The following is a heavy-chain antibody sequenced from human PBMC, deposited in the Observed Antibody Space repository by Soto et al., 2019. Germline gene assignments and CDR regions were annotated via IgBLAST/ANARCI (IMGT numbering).Heavy chain of an antibody. V-gene: IGHV1-18*01. CDR2: ISPYSDET. Sequence: ASVKVSCKASGSAFKSYDVHWVRQASGQGLEWLGWISPYSDETQYAQKTQGRVFMTIDRSARTAYLDLRSLRSDDTAVYYCARGGYYDSSGARNYHYYGMNVWGQGTTVTVSS. J-gene: IGHJ6*02. D-gene: IGHD3-22*01. CDR1: GSAFKSYD. CDR3: ARGGYYDSSGARNYHYYGMNV.